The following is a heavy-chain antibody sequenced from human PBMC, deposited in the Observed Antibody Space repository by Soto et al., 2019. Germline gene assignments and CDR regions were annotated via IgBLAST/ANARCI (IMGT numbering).Heavy chain of an antibody. D-gene: IGHD4-17*01. CDR3: TREDGDYVLSPLFDP. CDR2: ISYDGSNK. J-gene: IGHJ5*02. Sequence: QVQLVESGGGVVQPGRSLRLSCAASGFTFSSYAMHWVRQAPGKGLEWVAVISYDGSNKYYADSVKGRFTISRDNSKNPLYLQMISLRAEDTALFYCTREDGDYVLSPLFDPWCQGTLVTVSS. CDR1: GFTFSSYA. V-gene: IGHV3-30-3*01.